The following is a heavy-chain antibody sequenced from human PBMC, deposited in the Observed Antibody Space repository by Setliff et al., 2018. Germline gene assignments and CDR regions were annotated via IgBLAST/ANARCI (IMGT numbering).Heavy chain of an antibody. V-gene: IGHV4-61*02. CDR2: IYTSGST. CDR1: GGSISSCSYY. Sequence: SETLSLTCTVSGGSISSCSYYWSWIRQPAGKGLEWIGRIYTSGSTNYNPSLKSRVTISVDTSKNQFSLKLSSVTAADTAVYYCARGGLWFGELLWKYYYYGMDVWGQGTTVTVSS. CDR3: ARGGLWFGELLWKYYYYGMDV. D-gene: IGHD3-10*01. J-gene: IGHJ6*02.